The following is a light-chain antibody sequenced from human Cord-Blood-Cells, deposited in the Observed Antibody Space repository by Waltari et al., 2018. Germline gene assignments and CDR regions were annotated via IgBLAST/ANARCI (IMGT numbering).Light chain of an antibody. J-gene: IGKJ3*01. CDR1: QSISSY. CDR3: QQSYSTPFT. CDR2: AAS. V-gene: IGKV1-39*01. Sequence: DIQMTQSPSSLSASVGDRVTITCRARQSISSYLNWYQQKPGKAPKLRIYAASSLHSGVPSRFSGSGSGTDFTLTISSLQPEDFATYYCQQSYSTPFTFGPGTKVDIK.